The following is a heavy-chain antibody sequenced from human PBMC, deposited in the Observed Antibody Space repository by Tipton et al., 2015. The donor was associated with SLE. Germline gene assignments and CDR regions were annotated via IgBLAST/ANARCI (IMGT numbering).Heavy chain of an antibody. D-gene: IGHD6-13*01. CDR2: MDHSGIT. CDR3: ARLVTKRAWFDP. Sequence: TLSLTCAVYGGSFSGYYWSWIRQPPGKGLEWIGEMDHSGITNYNPSLKSRVTISVDTSKNQFSLNLSSVTAADTAGYYCARLVTKRAWFDPWGQGTLVTVSS. J-gene: IGHJ5*02. V-gene: IGHV4-34*01. CDR1: GGSFSGYY.